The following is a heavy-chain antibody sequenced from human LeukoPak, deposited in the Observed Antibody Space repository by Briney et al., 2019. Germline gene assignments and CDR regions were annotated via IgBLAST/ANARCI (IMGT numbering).Heavy chain of an antibody. Sequence: SETLSLTCTVSGGSISSSSYYWGWIRQPPGKGLEWIGGIYYSGSTYYNPSLKSRVTISVDTSKNQFSLKLSSVTAADTAVYYCASRYDFWSGYNYYYYDMNVWGQGTTVTVSS. D-gene: IGHD3-3*01. CDR1: GGSISSSSYY. V-gene: IGHV4-39*01. J-gene: IGHJ6*02. CDR3: ASRYDFWSGYNYYYYDMNV. CDR2: IYYSGST.